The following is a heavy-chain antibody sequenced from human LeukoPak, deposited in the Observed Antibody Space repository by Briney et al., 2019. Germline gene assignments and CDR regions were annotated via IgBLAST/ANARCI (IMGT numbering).Heavy chain of an antibody. D-gene: IGHD3-16*01. CDR3: ARGGIPGFDY. J-gene: IGHJ4*02. Sequence: SETLSLTCTVSGGSISSYYWSWIRQPPGKGLEWIGYIYYSGSTNYNPFLKSRVTISVDTSKNQFSLKLSSVTAADTAVYYCARGGIPGFDYWGQGTLVTVSS. V-gene: IGHV4-59*01. CDR2: IYYSGST. CDR1: GGSISSYY.